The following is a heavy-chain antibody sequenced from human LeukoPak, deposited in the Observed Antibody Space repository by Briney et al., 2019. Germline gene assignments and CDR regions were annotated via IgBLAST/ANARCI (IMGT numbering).Heavy chain of an antibody. V-gene: IGHV3-23*01. J-gene: IGHJ4*02. Sequence: GGSLRLSCAASGFTFSSYGMSWVRQAPGEGLEWVSAISSSGGRTYHADSVEGRFTISRDNSRNTLYLQMNSLRAEDTAVYYCAKGGSAYCTNGVCSPRVVAAIDYWGQGTLVTVSS. CDR3: AKGGSAYCTNGVCSPRVVAAIDY. D-gene: IGHD2-8*01. CDR1: GFTFSSYG. CDR2: ISSSGGRT.